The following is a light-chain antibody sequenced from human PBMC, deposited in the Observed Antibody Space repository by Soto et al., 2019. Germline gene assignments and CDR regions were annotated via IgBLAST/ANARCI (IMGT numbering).Light chain of an antibody. J-gene: IGKJ1*01. V-gene: IGKV3-20*01. Sequence: EIVLTQSPGTLSLSPGERATLSCRASQSVSSSYLAWYQQKPGQAPRLIIYGASSRATGITDRFSGSGSGTDFTLTISRLEPEDIAVYYCQQYDSSPRTFGQGTKVEIK. CDR1: QSVSSSY. CDR2: GAS. CDR3: QQYDSSPRT.